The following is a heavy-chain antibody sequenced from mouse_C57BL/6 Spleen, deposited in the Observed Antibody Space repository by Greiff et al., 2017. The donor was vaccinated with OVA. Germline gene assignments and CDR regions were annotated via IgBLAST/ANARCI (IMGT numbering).Heavy chain of an antibody. CDR1: GYSITSGYD. CDR2: IGYSGSN. Sequence: DVKLQESGPGMVKPSQSLSLTCTVTGYSITSGYDWHWLRHFPGNKLEWMGYIGYSGSNNYTPSLPSRISITHDTSKNHFYLKLNSVTTEDTATYNCARAPPGNYGYDGYFDVWGTGTTVTVSS. CDR3: ARAPPGNYGYDGYFDV. D-gene: IGHD2-2*01. J-gene: IGHJ1*03. V-gene: IGHV3-1*01.